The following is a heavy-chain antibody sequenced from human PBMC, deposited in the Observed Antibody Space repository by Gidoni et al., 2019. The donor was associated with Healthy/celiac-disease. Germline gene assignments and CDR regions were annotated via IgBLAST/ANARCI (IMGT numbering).Heavy chain of an antibody. Sequence: QLQLQASGPGLVKPSETLSLTCTVSGCSISSSSYSWGLIRQPPGKGLEWIGSIDYSGSTYYNPSLKSRVTISVDTSKNQFSLKLSSVTAAETAVYYCARASMPPGSVRYYFDYWGQGTLVTVSS. J-gene: IGHJ4*02. CDR3: ARASMPPGSVRYYFDY. D-gene: IGHD2-2*01. V-gene: IGHV4-39*01. CDR1: GCSISSSSYS. CDR2: IDYSGST.